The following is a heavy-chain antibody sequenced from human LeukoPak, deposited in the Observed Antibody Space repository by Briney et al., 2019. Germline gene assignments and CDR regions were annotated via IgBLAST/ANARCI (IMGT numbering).Heavy chain of an antibody. D-gene: IGHD2-2*01. CDR3: ARHRRGVVVAAGRPNWFDP. CDR1: GGSFSVYY. CDR2: INHSGST. V-gene: IGHV4-34*01. Sequence: SETLSLTCAVYGGSFSVYYWTWIRQPPGKGLEWIGEINHSGSTNYYNPSLKSRVTISVDTSKNQFSLNLASVTAADTAVYYCARHRRGVVVAAGRPNWFDPWGQGTLVTVSS. J-gene: IGHJ5*02.